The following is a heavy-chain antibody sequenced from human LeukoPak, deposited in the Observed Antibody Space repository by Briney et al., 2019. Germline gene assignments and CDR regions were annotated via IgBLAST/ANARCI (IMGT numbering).Heavy chain of an antibody. CDR2: MNPNSGNT. Sequence: GASVKASCKASGYAFTSYDINWVRQATGQGLEWMGWMNPNSGNTGYAQKFQGRVTMTRNTSISTAYMELSSLRSEDTAVYCCARGVGGSGWYYFDYWGQGTLVTVSS. V-gene: IGHV1-8*01. CDR3: ARGVGGSGWYYFDY. J-gene: IGHJ4*02. D-gene: IGHD6-19*01. CDR1: GYAFTSYD.